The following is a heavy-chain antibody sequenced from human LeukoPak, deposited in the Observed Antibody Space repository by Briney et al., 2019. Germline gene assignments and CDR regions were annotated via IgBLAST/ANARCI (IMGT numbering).Heavy chain of an antibody. V-gene: IGHV4-30-2*01. CDR2: IYHSGST. CDR3: VREILYCSGGSCYRGPFDN. D-gene: IGHD2-15*01. Sequence: SETLSLTCAVSGGSISSGGYSWSWIRQPPEKGLEWIGYIYHSGSTYYNPSLKSRVTISVDRSKNQFSLKLSSVTAADTAVYYCVREILYCSGGSCYRGPFDNWGQGTLVTVSA. J-gene: IGHJ4*02. CDR1: GGSISSGGYS.